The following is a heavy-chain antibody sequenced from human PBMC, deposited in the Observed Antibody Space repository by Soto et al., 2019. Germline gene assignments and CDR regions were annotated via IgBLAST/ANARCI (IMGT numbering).Heavy chain of an antibody. CDR2: ISSSGSTI. V-gene: IGHV3-11*01. J-gene: IGHJ4*02. CDR3: ARDCGADYSNYEDY. D-gene: IGHD4-4*01. CDR1: GFTFSDYY. Sequence: GGSLRLSCAASGFTFSDYYMSWIRQAPGKGLEWVSYISSSGSTIYYADSVKGRFTISGDNAKNSLYLQMNSLRAEDTAVYYCARDCGADYSNYEDYWGQGTLVTVSS.